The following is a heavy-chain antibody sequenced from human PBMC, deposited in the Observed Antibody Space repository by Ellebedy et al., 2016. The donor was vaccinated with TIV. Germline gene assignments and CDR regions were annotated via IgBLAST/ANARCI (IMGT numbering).Heavy chain of an antibody. J-gene: IGHJ2*01. CDR1: GASINDDQ. CDR2: ISNSGNT. D-gene: IGHD1-14*01. CDR3: ARLRQSRDRSHWYFDL. Sequence: SETLSLXXSVSGASINDDQWSWIRQPPGKGLEWIGCISNSGNTNYNPSLKSRVTMSMDTSQNEFSLNLSSVTAADTAVCFCARLRQSRDRSHWYFDLWGRGTLVTVSS. V-gene: IGHV4-59*12.